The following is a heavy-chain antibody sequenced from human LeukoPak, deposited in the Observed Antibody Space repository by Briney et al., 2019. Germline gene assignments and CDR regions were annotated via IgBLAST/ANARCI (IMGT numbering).Heavy chain of an antibody. CDR2: ISGSGGST. V-gene: IGHV3-23*01. Sequence: PGGSLRLSCAASGFTFSSYAMSWVRQAPGKGLEWVSAISGSGGSTYYADSVKGRFTISRDNSKNTLYLQMNSLRAEDTAVYYCAKDTAALDYYDRSGYPQHWGQGTLVTVSS. D-gene: IGHD3-22*01. CDR3: AKDTAALDYYDRSGYPQH. CDR1: GFTFSSYA. J-gene: IGHJ1*01.